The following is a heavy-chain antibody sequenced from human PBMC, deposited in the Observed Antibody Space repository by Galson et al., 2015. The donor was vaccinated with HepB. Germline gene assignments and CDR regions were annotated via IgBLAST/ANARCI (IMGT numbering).Heavy chain of an antibody. V-gene: IGHV4-31*03. D-gene: IGHD1-14*01. CDR2: IYYSGST. J-gene: IGHJ6*02. Sequence: TLSLTCTVSGGSISSGGYYWSWIRQHPGKGLEWIGYIYYSGSTYYNPSLKSRVTISVDTSKNQFSLKLSSVTAADTAVYYCARDLREPAKGGYYYYGMDVWGQGTAVTVSS. CDR1: GGSISSGGYY. CDR3: ARDLREPAKGGYYYYGMDV.